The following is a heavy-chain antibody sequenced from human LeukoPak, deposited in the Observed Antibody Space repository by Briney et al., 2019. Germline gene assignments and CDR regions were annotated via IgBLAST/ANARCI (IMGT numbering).Heavy chain of an antibody. J-gene: IGHJ4*02. CDR3: ARTDSGRYSYFDY. CDR2: LFYTGET. Sequence: SETLSLTXIVSDGSISSSSYYWGWIRQPPGTGLEWIGNLFYTGETFYNPSLNSRVTISVDTSKSQFSLRLSSVTAADTAVYYCARTDSGRYSYFDYWGQGTLVTVSS. V-gene: IGHV4-39*01. CDR1: DGSISSSSYY. D-gene: IGHD1-26*01.